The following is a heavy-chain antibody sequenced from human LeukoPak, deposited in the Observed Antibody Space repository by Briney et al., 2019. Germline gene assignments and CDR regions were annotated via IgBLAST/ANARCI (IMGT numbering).Heavy chain of an antibody. D-gene: IGHD3-22*01. CDR2: ISGSGGNT. CDR1: GFTFSNYG. CDR3: AKDMYYDSSGPVFDY. V-gene: IGHV3-23*01. J-gene: IGHJ4*02. Sequence: GGSLRLSCAASGFTFSNYGMSWVRQAPGKVLEWVSTISGSGGNTYYADSVKGRFTISRDTSKNTLYLQMNSPRAEDTAVYYCAKDMYYDSSGPVFDYWGQGTLVTVSS.